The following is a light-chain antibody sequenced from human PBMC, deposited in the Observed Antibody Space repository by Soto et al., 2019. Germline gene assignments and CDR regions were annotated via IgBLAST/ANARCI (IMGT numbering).Light chain of an antibody. Sequence: DIQMTQSPSSLSASVGDRITVTCRASQSVDTFLNWYQQKPGKGPRLLIHAASNVHSGVPSRLSGSGYGTDFCLPLSYLQPEDFETYFWPQTFVNVTVGQATKLQIQ. CDR1: QSVDTF. CDR2: AAS. J-gene: IGKJ1*01. CDR3: PQTFVNVT. V-gene: IGKV1-39*01.